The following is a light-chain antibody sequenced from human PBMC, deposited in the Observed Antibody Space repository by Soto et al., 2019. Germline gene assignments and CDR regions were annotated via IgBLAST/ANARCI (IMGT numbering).Light chain of an antibody. CDR3: QQYNNWPPIT. V-gene: IGKV3-15*01. Sequence: EIVMTQSPATLSVSPGERATLSCRASQSVSSNLAWYEQKPGQAPRLLIYGASTRATGIPARFSVSGSGTEFTLTISSLHSEDFAVYYCQQYNNWPPITFGQGTRLEIK. CDR2: GAS. CDR1: QSVSSN. J-gene: IGKJ5*01.